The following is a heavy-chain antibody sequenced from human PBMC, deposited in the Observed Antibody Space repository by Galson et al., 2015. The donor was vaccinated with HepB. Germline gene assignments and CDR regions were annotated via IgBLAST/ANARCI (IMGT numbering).Heavy chain of an antibody. CDR1: GFTFSSYS. Sequence: SLRLSCAASGFTFSSYSMNWVRQAPGKGLEWVSSISSSSSYIYYADSVKGRFTISRDNAKNSLYLQMNSLRAEDTAVYYCARYRRGYSYGRGSFDYWGQGTLVTVSS. CDR3: ARYRRGYSYGRGSFDY. D-gene: IGHD5-18*01. V-gene: IGHV3-21*01. J-gene: IGHJ4*02. CDR2: ISSSSSYI.